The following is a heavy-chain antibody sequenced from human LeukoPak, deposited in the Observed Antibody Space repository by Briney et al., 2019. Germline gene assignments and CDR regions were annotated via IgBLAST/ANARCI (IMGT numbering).Heavy chain of an antibody. CDR2: ISAYNGNT. CDR1: GYTFTSFG. D-gene: IGHD3-10*01. CDR3: ARSVWSPITMVRGVMLWFDP. J-gene: IGHJ5*02. Sequence: VSVKVSCKASGYTFTSFGISWVRQAPGQGLEWMGWISAYNGNTNYAQKFQGRVTMTTDTSTSTAYMELRSLRSDDAAVYYCARSVWSPITMVRGVMLWFDPWGQGTLVTVSS. V-gene: IGHV1-18*01.